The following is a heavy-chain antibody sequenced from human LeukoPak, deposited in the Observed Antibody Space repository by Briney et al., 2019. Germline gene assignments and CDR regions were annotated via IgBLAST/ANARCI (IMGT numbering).Heavy chain of an antibody. D-gene: IGHD1-26*01. V-gene: IGHV4-4*07. J-gene: IGHJ3*02. CDR2: IHTSGST. CDR1: GGSVSNYY. Sequence: SETLSLTCTVSGGSVSNYYWSWIRQPARKGLEWIGRIHTSGSTNYDPSLKSRATMSVDTSKSQFSLKLSSVTAADTAVYYCARMVGATRCDIWGQGTMVTVSS. CDR3: ARMVGATRCDI.